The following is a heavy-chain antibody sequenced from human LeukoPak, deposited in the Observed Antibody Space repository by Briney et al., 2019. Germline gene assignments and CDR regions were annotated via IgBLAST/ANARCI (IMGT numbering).Heavy chain of an antibody. Sequence: RASVKVSCKASGYTFTSYGISWVRQAPGQGLEWMGWISAYNGNTNYAQKLQGRVTMTTDTSTSTAYMELRSLRSDDTAVYYCARREYYYDSSGPENYYYYYYMDVWGKGTTVTVSS. V-gene: IGHV1-18*01. J-gene: IGHJ6*03. CDR2: ISAYNGNT. CDR3: ARREYYYDSSGPENYYYYYYMDV. CDR1: GYTFTSYG. D-gene: IGHD3-22*01.